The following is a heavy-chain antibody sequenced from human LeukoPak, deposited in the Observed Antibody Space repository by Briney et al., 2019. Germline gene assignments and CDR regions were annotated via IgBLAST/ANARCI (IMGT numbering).Heavy chain of an antibody. J-gene: IGHJ3*02. Sequence: SGTLSLTCTVSGDSISSHWWSWIRQPAGKGLEWIGRIYNDGNTNYSPSLKSRVTMSADTSKNQLSLKMRSVTAADTAIYYCARDMEFNDRRFDIWGQGTMVTVSS. CDR2: IYNDGNT. V-gene: IGHV4-4*07. CDR1: GDSISSHW. D-gene: IGHD3-22*01. CDR3: ARDMEFNDRRFDI.